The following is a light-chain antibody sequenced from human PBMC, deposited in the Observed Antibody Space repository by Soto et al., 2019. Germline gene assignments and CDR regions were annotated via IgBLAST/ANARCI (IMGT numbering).Light chain of an antibody. CDR3: QQSNSFIWT. Sequence: DIQRTQSPSTLSASVGARVTIIRRASQTISSWLAWYQKKGGQDPKILISKASILDSGVPSRFSGSGSGTEFNLTLSRLQTEECATYYGQQSNSFIWTGGPGTKGEIK. V-gene: IGKV1-5*03. CDR2: KAS. CDR1: QTISSW. J-gene: IGKJ1*01.